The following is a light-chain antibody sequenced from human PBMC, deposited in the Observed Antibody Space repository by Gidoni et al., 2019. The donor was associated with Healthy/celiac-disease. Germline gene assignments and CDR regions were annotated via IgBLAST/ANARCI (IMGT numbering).Light chain of an antibody. Sequence: DIVMNQSALSLPVTPGEPASISCRSSQSLLHRNGYHYLSWYLQKPGQSPQLLIYLGSNRASGVPDRCSGSGSGTYVTLKISRVEAEEVGVYYCRQALQTPTFXPXTKVDIK. CDR3: RQALQTPT. J-gene: IGKJ3*01. CDR2: LGS. V-gene: IGKV2-28*01. CDR1: QSLLHRNGYHY.